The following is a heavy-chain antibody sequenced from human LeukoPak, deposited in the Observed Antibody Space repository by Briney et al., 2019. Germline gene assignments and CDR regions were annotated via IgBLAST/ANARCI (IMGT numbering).Heavy chain of an antibody. D-gene: IGHD1-26*01. V-gene: IGHV1-2*04. CDR1: GYTFTGYY. CDR3: ARGSGSYWWFDS. CDR2: INPNSGGT. Sequence: ASVKVSCKASGYTFTGYYMHWVRRAPGQGLEWMGWINPNSGGTNYAQKFQGWVTMTRDTSISTAYMEARRLRSDDTAVYYCARGSGSYWWFDSWGQGTLVTVSS. J-gene: IGHJ5*01.